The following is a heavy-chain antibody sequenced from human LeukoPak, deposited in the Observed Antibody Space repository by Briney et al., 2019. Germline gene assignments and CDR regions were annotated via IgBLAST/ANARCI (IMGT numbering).Heavy chain of an antibody. D-gene: IGHD3-10*01. V-gene: IGHV3-23*01. Sequence: PGGSLRLSCAASGFTFSSYAMSWVRQAPGKGLEWVSAISGSGGSTYYADSVKGRFTISRDNSKNTLYLQMNSLRAEGTAVYYCAKVEVYYYGSGSYYNFAGSLLHYGMDVWGQGTTVTVSS. CDR1: GFTFSSYA. CDR2: ISGSGGST. CDR3: AKVEVYYYGSGSYYNFAGSLLHYGMDV. J-gene: IGHJ6*02.